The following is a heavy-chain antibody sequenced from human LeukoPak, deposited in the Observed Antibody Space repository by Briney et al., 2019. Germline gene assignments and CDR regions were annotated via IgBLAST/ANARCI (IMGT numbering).Heavy chain of an antibody. J-gene: IGHJ4*02. V-gene: IGHV1-69*06. CDR1: GGTFSSYA. D-gene: IGHD3-22*01. CDR2: IIPLFGTT. Sequence: RASVKVSCKASGGTFSSYAINWVRQAPGQGLEWMGGIIPLFGTTDYALKLRGRVTITADKSSSTVYMELSSLRSEDTALYYCARGGDYFDSSAYYSSMSDWGQGTLITVSS. CDR3: ARGGDYFDSSAYYSSMSD.